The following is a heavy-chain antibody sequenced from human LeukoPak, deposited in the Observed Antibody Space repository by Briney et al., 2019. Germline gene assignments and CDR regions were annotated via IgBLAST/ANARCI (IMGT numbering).Heavy chain of an antibody. Sequence: WASVKVSCKASGYTFTSYGISWVRQAPGQGLEWMGWISAYNGNTNYAQKLQGRVTMTTDTSTSTAYMELRSLRSDDTAVYYCARWGLVVPAAVFPDIWGQGTMVTVSS. CDR2: ISAYNGNT. V-gene: IGHV1-18*01. CDR3: ARWGLVVPAAVFPDI. D-gene: IGHD2-2*01. CDR1: GYTFTSYG. J-gene: IGHJ3*02.